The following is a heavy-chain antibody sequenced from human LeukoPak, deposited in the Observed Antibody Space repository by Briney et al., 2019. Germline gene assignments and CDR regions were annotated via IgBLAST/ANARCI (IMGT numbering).Heavy chain of an antibody. CDR3: ARDRLLDCSGGSCYLPGGY. D-gene: IGHD2-15*01. Sequence: SVKVSCKASGGTFSSYAISWVRQAPGQGLEWMGGIIPIFGTANYAQKFQGRVTITADKSTSTAYMELSSLRSEDTAVYYCARDRLLDCSGGSCYLPGGYWGQGTLVTVSS. J-gene: IGHJ4*02. CDR2: IIPIFGTA. CDR1: GGTFSSYA. V-gene: IGHV1-69*06.